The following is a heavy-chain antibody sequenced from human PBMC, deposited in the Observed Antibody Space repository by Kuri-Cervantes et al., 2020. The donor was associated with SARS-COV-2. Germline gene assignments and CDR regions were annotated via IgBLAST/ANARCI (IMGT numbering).Heavy chain of an antibody. D-gene: IGHD3-22*01. CDR1: GYTFTSYG. V-gene: IGHV1-18*01. CDR2: ISAYNGNT. CDR3: ARMGGRLNYYDSSGYSPAPDAFDI. J-gene: IGHJ3*02. Sequence: ASVKVSCKASGYTFTSYGISWVRQAPGQGLEWMGWISAYNGNTKYSQKFQGRVTITRDTSASTAYMELSSLRSEDTAVYYCARMGGRLNYYDSSGYSPAPDAFDIWGQGTMVTVSS.